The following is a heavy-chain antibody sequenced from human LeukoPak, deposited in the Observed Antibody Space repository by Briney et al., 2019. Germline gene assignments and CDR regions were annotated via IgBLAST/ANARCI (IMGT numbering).Heavy chain of an antibody. Sequence: SETLSLTCTVSGGSLSSYYWSWLRQPPGKGLEWIGYIYYSGSTYYNPSLKSRVTISVDTSKNQFSLKLSSVTAADTAVYYCARWGTAMASSDYWGQGTLVTVSS. CDR3: ARWGTAMASSDY. CDR2: IYYSGST. V-gene: IGHV4-59*12. J-gene: IGHJ4*02. CDR1: GGSLSSYY. D-gene: IGHD5-18*01.